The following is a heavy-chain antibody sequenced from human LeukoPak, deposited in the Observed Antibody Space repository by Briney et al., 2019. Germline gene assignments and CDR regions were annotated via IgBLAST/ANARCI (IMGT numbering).Heavy chain of an antibody. Sequence: GGSLRPSCAASGFTFSSYSMNWVRQAPGKGLEWLSYISSSSSTIYYADSVKGRFTISRDNAKNSLYLQMNSLRDEDTAVYYCATNLAIHFDYWGQGTLVTVSS. CDR1: GFTFSSYS. V-gene: IGHV3-48*02. J-gene: IGHJ4*02. D-gene: IGHD2-21*01. CDR3: ATNLAIHFDY. CDR2: ISSSSSTI.